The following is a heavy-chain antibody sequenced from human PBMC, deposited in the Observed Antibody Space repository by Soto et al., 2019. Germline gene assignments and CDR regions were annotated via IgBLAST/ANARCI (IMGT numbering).Heavy chain of an antibody. V-gene: IGHV2-5*02. Sequence: QITLKESGPTLVKPTQTLTLTCTFSGFSLSTSGVGVGWIRQPPGKALEWLALIYWDDDKRYSPSLKSRLTITKDTSKNQVVLTMTNMDPVDTATYYCAQSRLRSSWYPLDAFDIWGQGTMVTVSS. CDR1: GFSLSTSGVG. J-gene: IGHJ3*02. D-gene: IGHD6-13*01. CDR2: IYWDDDK. CDR3: AQSRLRSSWYPLDAFDI.